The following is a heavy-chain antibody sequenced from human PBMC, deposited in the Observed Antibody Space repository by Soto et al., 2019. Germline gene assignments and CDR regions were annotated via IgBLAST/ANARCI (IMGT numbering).Heavy chain of an antibody. CDR1: GFNLGSYW. J-gene: IGHJ4*02. V-gene: IGHV3-74*01. CDR2: INDYGTTI. D-gene: IGHD1-1*01. Sequence: EVQLVESGGGLVQPGGSLRLSCAASGFNLGSYWMHWVRQAPGKGLVWVSRINDYGTTINYAESVEGRFTISRDDAKSEVYLQMNNLRAEETAVYYCARGGLEPFDDWGQGALVTVSS. CDR3: ARGGLEPFDD.